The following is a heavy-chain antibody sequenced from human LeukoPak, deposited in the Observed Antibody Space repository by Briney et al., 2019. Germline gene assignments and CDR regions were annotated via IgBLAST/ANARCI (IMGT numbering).Heavy chain of an antibody. Sequence: PGGSLRLSCAASGFTFSDYYMTWIRQAPGKGLECISYISSSGGATYSADSVKGRFTISRDNAKNSLYLQMNSLRAEDTAVYYCARVPLDDARPTQTTPAWGQGTLVTVSS. J-gene: IGHJ5*02. CDR3: ARVPLDDARPTQTTPA. D-gene: IGHD4-17*01. CDR1: GFTFSDYY. CDR2: ISSSGGAT. V-gene: IGHV3-11*04.